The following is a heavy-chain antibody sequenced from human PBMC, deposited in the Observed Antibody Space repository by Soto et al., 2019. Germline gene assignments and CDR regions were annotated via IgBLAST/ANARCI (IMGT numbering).Heavy chain of an antibody. CDR3: ASGGKPYDYVWGSYHSYYYYGMDV. Sequence: PGESLKISGKGSGYSFTSYLIGWVRPMPGKGLEWMGIIYPGDSDTRYSPSFQGQVTISADKSISTAYLQWSSLKASDTAMYYCASGGKPYDYVWGSYHSYYYYGMDVWGQGTTVNVSS. J-gene: IGHJ6*02. CDR2: IYPGDSDT. V-gene: IGHV5-51*01. D-gene: IGHD3-16*02. CDR1: GYSFTSYL.